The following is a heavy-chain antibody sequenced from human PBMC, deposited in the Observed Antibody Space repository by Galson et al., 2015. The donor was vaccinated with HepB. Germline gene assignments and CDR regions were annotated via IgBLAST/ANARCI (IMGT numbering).Heavy chain of an antibody. CDR3: ARVPSGYDSYYDYYYGMDV. J-gene: IGHJ6*02. CDR1: GDSVSSNSAA. D-gene: IGHD1-1*01. V-gene: IGHV6-1*01. Sequence: CAISGDSVSSNSAAWNWIRQSPSRGLEWLGRTYYRSKWYNDYAVSVKSRITINPDTSKNQFSLQLNSVTPEDTAVYYCARVPSGYDSYYDYYYGMDVWGQGTTVTVSS. CDR2: TYYRSKWYN.